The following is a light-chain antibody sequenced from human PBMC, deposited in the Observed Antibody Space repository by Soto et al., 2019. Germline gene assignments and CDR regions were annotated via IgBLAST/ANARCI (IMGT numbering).Light chain of an antibody. V-gene: IGKV2-28*01. CDR3: MQPLQSWT. CDR2: LGS. J-gene: IGKJ1*01. Sequence: DIVITHTPLSLTVTPVYPASISCRSSQSLLHSNGYNYLDWYLQKPGQSPQLLIYLGSNRASGVPDRFSGSGSGTDFTLKISRVEAEDVGVYYCMQPLQSWTFGQGTKVDIK. CDR1: QSLLHSNGYNY.